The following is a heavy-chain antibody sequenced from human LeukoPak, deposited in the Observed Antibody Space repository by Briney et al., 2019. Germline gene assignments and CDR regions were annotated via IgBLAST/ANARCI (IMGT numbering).Heavy chain of an antibody. Sequence: ASVKVSCKASGGTFSSYAISWVRQAPGQGLEWMGRIIPILGIANYAQKFQGRVTMTEDTSTDTAYMELSSLRSEDTAVYYCATRESYYDSSGYLDYWGQGTLVTVSS. J-gene: IGHJ4*02. CDR1: GGTFSSYA. V-gene: IGHV1-69*04. CDR2: IIPILGIA. D-gene: IGHD3-22*01. CDR3: ATRESYYDSSGYLDY.